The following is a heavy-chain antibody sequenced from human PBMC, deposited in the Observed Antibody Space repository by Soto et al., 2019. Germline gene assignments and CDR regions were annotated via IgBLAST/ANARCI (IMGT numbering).Heavy chain of an antibody. CDR3: ARTRYCSSTSCWKTRYSGYLYYFDY. Sequence: QVQLQQWGAGLLKPSETLSLTCAVYGGSFSGYYWSWIRQPPGKGLEWIGEINHSGSTNYNPSLKSRVTISVDTSKNQFSLKLSSVTAADTAVYYCARTRYCSSTSCWKTRYSGYLYYFDYWGQGTLVTVSS. CDR1: GGSFSGYY. D-gene: IGHD2-2*01. CDR2: INHSGST. J-gene: IGHJ4*02. V-gene: IGHV4-34*01.